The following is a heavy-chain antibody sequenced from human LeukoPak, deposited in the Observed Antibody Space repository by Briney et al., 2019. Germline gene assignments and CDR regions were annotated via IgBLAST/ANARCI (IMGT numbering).Heavy chain of an antibody. J-gene: IGHJ6*03. CDR2: ISYDGSNK. Sequence: PGRSLRLSCAASGFTFSSYAMHWVRQAPGKGLEWVAVISYDGSNKYYADSVKGRFTISRDSAKNSLYLQMNSLRAEDTAVYYCARGLGELSLGFYYYYMDVWGKGTTVTVSS. CDR1: GFTFSSYA. D-gene: IGHD3-16*02. V-gene: IGHV3-30*04. CDR3: ARGLGELSLGFYYYYMDV.